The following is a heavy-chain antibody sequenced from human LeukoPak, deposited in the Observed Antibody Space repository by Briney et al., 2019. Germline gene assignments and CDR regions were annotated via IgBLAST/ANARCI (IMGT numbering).Heavy chain of an antibody. J-gene: IGHJ4*02. V-gene: IGHV3-23*01. D-gene: IGHD1-26*01. CDR1: GFTFNNYA. Sequence: GGSLGLSCAASGFTFNNYAFNWVRQAPGKGLEWVSGISDRDSSTKYADSVRGRFTISRDDSKNTLYLQMNSLRAEDTAVYYCAKTTRPLGALDYWGQGTLVTVSS. CDR3: AKTTRPLGALDY. CDR2: ISDRDSST.